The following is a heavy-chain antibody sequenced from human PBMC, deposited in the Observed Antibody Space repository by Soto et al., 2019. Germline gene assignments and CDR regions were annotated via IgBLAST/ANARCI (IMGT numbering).Heavy chain of an antibody. V-gene: IGHV3-21*01. D-gene: IGHD6-13*01. CDR2: ISSSSSYI. CDR3: ARDTGIAAAGNVIDY. J-gene: IGHJ4*02. CDR1: GFTFSSYS. Sequence: EVQLVESGGGLVKPGGSLRLSCAASGFTFSSYSMNWVRQAPGKGLEWVSSISSSSSYIYYADSVKGRFTISRDNAKNSLDLQMNSLRAEDTAVYYCARDTGIAAAGNVIDYWGQGTLVTVSS.